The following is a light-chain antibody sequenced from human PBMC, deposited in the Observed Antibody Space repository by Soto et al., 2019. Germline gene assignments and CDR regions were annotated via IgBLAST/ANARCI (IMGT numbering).Light chain of an antibody. CDR2: GAS. V-gene: IGKV3-20*01. J-gene: IGKJ1*01. CDR1: QSVSVNS. CDR3: QQYSASPRT. Sequence: EIVLTQSPGTLSLSPGERATLSCRASQSVSVNSLAWYQQKPGQAPRLLIYGASTRATGIPARFSASGTGTDFTLTISRLEPEDFAVYYCQQYSASPRTFGQGTKVDIK.